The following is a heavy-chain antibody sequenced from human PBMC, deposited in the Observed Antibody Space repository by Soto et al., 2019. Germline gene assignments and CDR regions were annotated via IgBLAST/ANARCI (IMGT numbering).Heavy chain of an antibody. Sequence: SETLSLTCAVYGGSFSGYYWSWIRQPPGKGLEWIGEINHSGSTNYNPSLKSRVTISVDTSKNQFSLKLSSVTTADTAVYYCARGGRYTYRAMPNWFDHSGKGTLAT. V-gene: IGHV4-34*01. CDR3: ARGGRYTYRAMPNWFDH. J-gene: IGHJ5*02. D-gene: IGHD2-2*01. CDR1: GGSFSGYY. CDR2: INHSGST.